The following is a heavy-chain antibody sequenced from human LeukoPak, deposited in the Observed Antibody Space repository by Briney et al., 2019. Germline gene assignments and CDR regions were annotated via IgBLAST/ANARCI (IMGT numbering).Heavy chain of an antibody. Sequence: GGSLRLSCAASGFTFSSYAMSWVRQAPGKGPEWVSAISGSGGSTYYADSVKGRFTISRDNSKNTLYLQMNSLRAEDTAVYYCAKDLIIYSSSRRAFGYWGQGTLVTVSS. CDR2: ISGSGGST. CDR1: GFTFSSYA. CDR3: AKDLIIYSSSRRAFGY. V-gene: IGHV3-23*01. D-gene: IGHD6-13*01. J-gene: IGHJ4*02.